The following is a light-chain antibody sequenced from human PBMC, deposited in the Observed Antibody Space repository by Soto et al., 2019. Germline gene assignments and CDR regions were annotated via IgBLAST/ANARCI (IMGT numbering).Light chain of an antibody. CDR3: QQYNNWPPVT. V-gene: IGKV3-15*01. CDR2: RAS. Sequence: IVMTQSPATLSRSPGERGTRSFRAIRSASSNLAWSQQKPGQAPSLLIYRASTRATGIPARFSGSGSGTEFTLTISSLQSEDFAVYYCQQYNNWPPVTFGQGTKVDIK. J-gene: IGKJ1*01. CDR1: RSASSN.